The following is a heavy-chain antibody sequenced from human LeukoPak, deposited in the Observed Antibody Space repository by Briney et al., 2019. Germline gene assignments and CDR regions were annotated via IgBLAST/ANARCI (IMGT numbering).Heavy chain of an antibody. CDR2: ISDTGTT. CDR1: GDSISSYY. V-gene: IGHV4-59*01. J-gene: IGHJ4*02. Sequence: SETLSLTCTVSGDSISSYYWNWIRQPPGKGPEWIGCISDTGTTKYNPAFKRRVTVSVDLSKNQFSLKFTSVTAADTAVYFCATGYYEPFERWGQGTLVSVSS. CDR3: ATGYYEPFER. D-gene: IGHD3-22*01.